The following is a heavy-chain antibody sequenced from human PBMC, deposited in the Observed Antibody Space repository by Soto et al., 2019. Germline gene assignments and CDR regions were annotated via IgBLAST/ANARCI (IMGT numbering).Heavy chain of an antibody. J-gene: IGHJ4*02. D-gene: IGHD3-3*01. CDR2: IDPSDSYT. Sequence: GESLKISCKGSGYSFTGYWISWVRQMPGKGLEWMGRIDPSDSYTNYSPSFQGHVTISADKSISTAYLQWSSLKASDTAMYYCATRSEVGRWYFDYWGPGTLVTVSS. V-gene: IGHV5-10-1*01. CDR3: ATRSEVGRWYFDY. CDR1: GYSFTGYW.